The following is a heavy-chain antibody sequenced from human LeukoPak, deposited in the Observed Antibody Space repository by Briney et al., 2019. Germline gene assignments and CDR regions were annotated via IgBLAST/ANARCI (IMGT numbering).Heavy chain of an antibody. CDR1: GFTFSSYG. V-gene: IGHV3-30*18. CDR2: ISYDGSNK. Sequence: QTGGSLRLSCAASGFTFSSYGMHWVRQAPGKWLEWVAVISYDGSNKYYADSVKGRFTISRDNSKNTLYLQMNSLRAEDTAVYYCAKDVVSDYYYYMDVWGKGTTVTVSS. CDR3: AKDVVSDYYYYMDV. J-gene: IGHJ6*03. D-gene: IGHD2-21*01.